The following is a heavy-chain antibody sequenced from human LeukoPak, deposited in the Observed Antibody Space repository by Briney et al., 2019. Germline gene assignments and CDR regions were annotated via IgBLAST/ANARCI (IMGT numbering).Heavy chain of an antibody. V-gene: IGHV1-2*02. CDR3: ARPTGTVTTFDY. Sequence: ASVKVSCKASVYTFTRYSMDWVPQAPSPGLQWMGWINPNSGGTNYAQKFQGRVTMTRDTSISTAYMELSRLRSDDTAVYYCARPTGTVTTFDYWGQGTLVIVSS. CDR1: VYTFTRYS. CDR2: INPNSGGT. D-gene: IGHD4-17*01. J-gene: IGHJ4*02.